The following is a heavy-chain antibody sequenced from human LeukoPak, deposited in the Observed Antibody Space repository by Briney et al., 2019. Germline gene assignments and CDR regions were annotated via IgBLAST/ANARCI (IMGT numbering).Heavy chain of an antibody. CDR2: ISYDGSNK. CDR3: AKGNNPIAAAGFDY. Sequence: PGGSLRLSCAASGFTFSSYGMHWVRQAPGKGLEWVAVISYDGSNKYYADSVKGRFTISRDNSKNTLYLQMNSLRAEDTAVYYCAKGNNPIAAAGFDYWGQGTLVTVSS. CDR1: GFTFSSYG. J-gene: IGHJ4*02. V-gene: IGHV3-30*18. D-gene: IGHD6-13*01.